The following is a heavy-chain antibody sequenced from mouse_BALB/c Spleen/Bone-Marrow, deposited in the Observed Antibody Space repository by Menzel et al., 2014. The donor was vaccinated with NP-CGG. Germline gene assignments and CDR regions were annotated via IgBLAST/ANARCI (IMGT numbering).Heavy chain of an antibody. J-gene: IGHJ2*01. CDR1: GYTFTSYY. V-gene: IGHV1S81*02. CDR3: TRYGNYYFDY. D-gene: IGHD2-1*01. CDR2: INPSNGGT. Sequence: QVQLQQSGAELVKPGASVKLSCKASGYTFTSYYMYWVKQRPGQGLEWIGEINPSNGGTNFNEKFKSKATLTVDKSSGTAYMQLSSLTSEGSAVYYCTRYGNYYFDYWGQGTTLTVAS.